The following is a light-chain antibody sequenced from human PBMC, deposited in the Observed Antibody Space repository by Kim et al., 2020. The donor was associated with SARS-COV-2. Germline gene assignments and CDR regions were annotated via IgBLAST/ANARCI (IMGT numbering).Light chain of an antibody. V-gene: IGLV2-14*03. Sequence: GQSITMSCTGTSSDVGAYDYVSWYQQHPGKAHNLIIYDVSERPSGVSYRFSGSRSGNTASLTISRLRAEDEADYYCSSYTTSTTWVFGGGTQLTVL. CDR2: DVS. CDR1: SSDVGAYDY. CDR3: SSYTTSTTWV. J-gene: IGLJ3*02.